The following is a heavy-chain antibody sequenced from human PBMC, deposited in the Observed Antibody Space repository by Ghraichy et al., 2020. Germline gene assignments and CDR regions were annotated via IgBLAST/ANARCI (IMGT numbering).Heavy chain of an antibody. V-gene: IGHV4-34*01. CDR2: INHSGST. CDR3: ARIDDFWSGGMDV. D-gene: IGHD3-3*01. J-gene: IGHJ6*03. Sequence: SETLSLTCAVYGGSFSGDYWSWIRQPPGQGLEWIGEINHSGSTNYNPSLKSRVTISVDTSKNQFSLKLSSVTAADTAVYYCARIDDFWSGGMDVWGKGTTVTVSS. CDR1: GGSFSGDY.